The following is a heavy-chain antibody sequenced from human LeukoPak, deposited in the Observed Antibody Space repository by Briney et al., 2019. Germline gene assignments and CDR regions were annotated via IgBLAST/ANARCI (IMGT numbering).Heavy chain of an antibody. CDR1: GGSFSGHY. Sequence: KPSETLSLTCAVYGGSFSGHYWSWIRQPPGKGLEWIGEINHSGSTNYNPSLKSRVTISVDTSKNQFSLKLSSVTAADTAVYYCARELWDSSSPRAFDPWGQGTLVTVSS. CDR2: INHSGST. D-gene: IGHD6-6*01. CDR3: ARELWDSSSPRAFDP. V-gene: IGHV4-34*01. J-gene: IGHJ5*02.